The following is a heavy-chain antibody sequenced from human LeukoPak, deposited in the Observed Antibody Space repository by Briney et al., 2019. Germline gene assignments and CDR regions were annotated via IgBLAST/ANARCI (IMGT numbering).Heavy chain of an antibody. V-gene: IGHV4-59*08. CDR3: ARHPLEMATIGNYFDY. J-gene: IGHJ4*02. D-gene: IGHD5-24*01. CDR2: IYYSGST. CDR1: GGSISSYY. Sequence: SETLSLTCTVSGGSISSYYWSWIRQPPGKGLEWIGYIYYSGSTNHNPSLKSRVTISVDTSKNQFSLKLSSVTAADTAVYYCARHPLEMATIGNYFDYWGQGTLVTVSS.